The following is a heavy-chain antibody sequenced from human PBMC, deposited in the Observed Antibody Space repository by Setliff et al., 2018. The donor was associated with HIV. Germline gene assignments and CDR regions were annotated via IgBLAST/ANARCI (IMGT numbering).Heavy chain of an antibody. CDR3: ARRAGTPNYYYYYMDV. CDR2: INPSGGST. Sequence: ASVKVSCKASGYTFTSYYLHWVRQAPGQGLEWMGIINPSGGSTSYAQKFQDRITMTSDTSTSTVYMELSSLRSDDTAMYYCARRAGTPNYYYYYMDVWGNGTTVTVSS. D-gene: IGHD2-15*01. J-gene: IGHJ6*03. CDR1: GYTFTSYY. V-gene: IGHV1-46*03.